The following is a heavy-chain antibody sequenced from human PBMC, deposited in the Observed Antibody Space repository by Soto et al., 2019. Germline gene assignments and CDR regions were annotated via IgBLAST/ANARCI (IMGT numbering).Heavy chain of an antibody. CDR3: AREGLYGAYWLFDY. CDR2: ISSSDGGNK. J-gene: IGHJ4*02. Sequence: PGGSLRLSCAASGFTFSSYAMHWVRQAPGKGLEWVAVISSSDGGNKYYAESVKGRFTISRDNSKNTVYLQMSSLRAEDTAVYYCAREGLYGAYWLFDYWGQGTLVTVLL. CDR1: GFTFSSYA. V-gene: IGHV3-30-3*01. D-gene: IGHD2-8*01.